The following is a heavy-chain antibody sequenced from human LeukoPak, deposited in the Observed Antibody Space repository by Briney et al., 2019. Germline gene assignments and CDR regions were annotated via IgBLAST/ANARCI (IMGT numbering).Heavy chain of an antibody. V-gene: IGHV1-69*04. CDR2: IIPILGIA. CDR3: ARGDTVTTEAHYYYGMDV. CDR1: GGTFSSYA. J-gene: IGHJ6*02. D-gene: IGHD4-11*01. Sequence: ASVKVSCKASGGTFSSYAISWVRQAPGQGLEWMGRIIPILGIANYAQKFQGRVTITADKSTSTAYMELSSLRSEDTAVYYCARGDTVTTEAHYYYGMDVWGQGTMVTVSS.